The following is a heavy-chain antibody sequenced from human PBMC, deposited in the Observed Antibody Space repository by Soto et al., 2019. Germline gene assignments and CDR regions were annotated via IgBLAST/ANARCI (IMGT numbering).Heavy chain of an antibody. J-gene: IGHJ6*02. CDR1: GNTFTSQH. V-gene: IGHV1-46*01. CDR3: AIPDNLDYYYAMDV. D-gene: IGHD1-20*01. Sequence: QVQLVQSGSEVKKPGASVKVSCKASGNTFTSQHMHWVRQAPGQGLEWMGIANPAGGITTHAPKFQDRLTMTSDTSTSTVYMELSGLRSDDTAIYYCAIPDNLDYYYAMDVWGQGTTVTVSS. CDR2: ANPAGGIT.